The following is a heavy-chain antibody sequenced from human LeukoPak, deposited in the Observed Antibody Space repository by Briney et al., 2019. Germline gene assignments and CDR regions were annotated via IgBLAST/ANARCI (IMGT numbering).Heavy chain of an antibody. Sequence: SETLSPTCVVSGGSISSTSYYWGWIRQPPGKGLEWIGSIYYSGSTYYSPSLKSRVTISVDTSKNQFSLKLSSVIAADTAVYYCARLLRVGYCSTTTCNWFDPWGQGTLVTVSS. D-gene: IGHD2-2*03. V-gene: IGHV4-39*07. CDR2: IYYSGST. J-gene: IGHJ5*02. CDR1: GGSISSTSYY. CDR3: ARLLRVGYCSTTTCNWFDP.